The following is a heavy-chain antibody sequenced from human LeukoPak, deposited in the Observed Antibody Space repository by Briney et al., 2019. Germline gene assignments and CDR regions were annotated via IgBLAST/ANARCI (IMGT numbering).Heavy chain of an antibody. J-gene: IGHJ4*02. D-gene: IGHD3-3*01. CDR3: AKGGGYYGFWSGYYYFDY. V-gene: IGHV3-23*01. CDR2: ISGSGGST. CDR1: GFTFSSYA. Sequence: TGGSLRLSCAASGFTFSSYAMSWVRQAPGKGLEWVSAISGSGGSTYYADSVKGRFTISRDNSKNTPYLQMNSLRAEDTAVYYCAKGGGYYGFWSGYYYFDYWGQGTLVTVSS.